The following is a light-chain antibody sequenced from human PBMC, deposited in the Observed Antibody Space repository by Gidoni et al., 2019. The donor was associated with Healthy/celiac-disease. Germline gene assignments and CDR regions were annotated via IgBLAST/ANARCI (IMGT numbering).Light chain of an antibody. Sequence: QSLLTQPPSASGTPGPPVTISCSGSSSNIGSNYVYWYPQPPGTTPKLLIYRNNQRPSGVPDRFSGSKSGTSASLAISGLRSEDEADYYCAAWDDSLSGFAVFGGGTQLTVL. J-gene: IGLJ7*01. CDR2: RNN. CDR3: AAWDDSLSGFAV. V-gene: IGLV1-47*01. CDR1: SSNIGSNY.